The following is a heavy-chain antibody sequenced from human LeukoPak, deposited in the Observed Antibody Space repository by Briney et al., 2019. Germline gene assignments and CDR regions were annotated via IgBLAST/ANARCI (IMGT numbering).Heavy chain of an antibody. J-gene: IGHJ4*02. CDR2: ISYDGSNK. V-gene: IGHV3-30*04. D-gene: IGHD3-22*01. Sequence: GGSLRLSCAASGFTFSSYAMHWVRQAPGKGLEWVAVISYDGSNKYYADSVKGRFTISRDNSKNTLYLQMNSLRAEDTAVYYCARDYYYDSSGFRLLDYWGQGTLVTVSS. CDR3: ARDYYYDSSGFRLLDY. CDR1: GFTFSSYA.